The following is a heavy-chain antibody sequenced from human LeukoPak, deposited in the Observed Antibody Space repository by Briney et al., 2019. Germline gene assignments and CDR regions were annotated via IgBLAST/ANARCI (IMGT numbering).Heavy chain of an antibody. Sequence: SETLSLTCTVSGGSISNYYWNWIRQPPGKGLEWIGYIYFTGSTNYNPSLKSRVTISLDTSKNQFSLKLSSVTAADTAIYYCARGRWLQFSDWGPGTQVAVSS. CDR2: IYFTGST. D-gene: IGHD5-24*01. J-gene: IGHJ4*02. CDR1: GGSISNYY. V-gene: IGHV4-59*01. CDR3: ARGRWLQFSD.